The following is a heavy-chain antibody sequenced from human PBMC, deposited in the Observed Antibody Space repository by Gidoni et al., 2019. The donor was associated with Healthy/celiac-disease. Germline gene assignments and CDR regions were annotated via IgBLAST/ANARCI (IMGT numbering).Heavy chain of an antibody. V-gene: IGHV3-30*18. CDR2: ISYDGSNK. J-gene: IGHJ4*02. CDR1: GFTFSSYG. Sequence: QVQLVESGGGVVQHGRSLRLSCAASGFTFSSYGMHWVRQAPGKGLEWVAVISYDGSNKSYADSVKGRFTISRENSKNTLYLQMNSLRAEDTAVYYCAKERYCSSTSCPRWYFDYWGQGTLVTVSS. CDR3: AKERYCSSTSCPRWYFDY. D-gene: IGHD2-2*01.